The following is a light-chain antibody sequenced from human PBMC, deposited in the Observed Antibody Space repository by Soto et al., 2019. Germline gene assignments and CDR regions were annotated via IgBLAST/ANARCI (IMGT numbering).Light chain of an antibody. V-gene: IGKV3-15*01. CDR2: GAS. Sequence: EIVMTQSPSTLSVSPGERATLSCRASQSVSSNLAWYQQKPGQAPRLLIYGASTRATGIPVRFSGRGSGTDFTLTISSLHSEDFAFYYCQQYNNWPLTFGPGTKVDIK. J-gene: IGKJ3*01. CDR1: QSVSSN. CDR3: QQYNNWPLT.